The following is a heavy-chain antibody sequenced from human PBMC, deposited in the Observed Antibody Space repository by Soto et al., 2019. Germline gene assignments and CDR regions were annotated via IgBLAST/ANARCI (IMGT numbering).Heavy chain of an antibody. J-gene: IGHJ6*03. CDR2: IWYDGSNK. CDR1: GFTFSSYG. Sequence: GGSLRLSCAASGFTFSSYGMHWVRQAPGKGLEWVAVIWYDGSNKYYADSVKGRFTISRDNSKNTLYLQMNSLRAEDTAVYYCARAGYCSSTSCYAAGYYYYYMDVWGKGTTVTVSS. CDR3: ARAGYCSSTSCYAAGYYYYYMDV. D-gene: IGHD2-2*01. V-gene: IGHV3-33*01.